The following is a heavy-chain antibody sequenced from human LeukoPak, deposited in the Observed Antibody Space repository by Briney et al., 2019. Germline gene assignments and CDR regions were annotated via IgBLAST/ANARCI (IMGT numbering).Heavy chain of an antibody. CDR3: AKDLAYYDFGYFDY. J-gene: IGHJ4*02. CDR1: GFTFSRYW. V-gene: IGHV3-7*01. D-gene: IGHD3-3*01. Sequence: QPGGSLRLSCVGSGFTFSRYWMSWVRQAPGKGLEWVANIKQDGSEKYYVDSVKGRFTISRDNAKNSLYLQMNSLRAEDTAVYYCAKDLAYYDFGYFDYWGQGTLVAVSS. CDR2: IKQDGSEK.